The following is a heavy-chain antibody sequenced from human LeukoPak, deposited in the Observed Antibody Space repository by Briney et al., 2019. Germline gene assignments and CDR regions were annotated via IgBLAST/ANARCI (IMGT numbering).Heavy chain of an antibody. CDR3: ARDSDGDYVVTLDAFDI. CDR1: GFTFSSYS. J-gene: IGHJ3*02. CDR2: ISSSSSYI. D-gene: IGHD4-17*01. Sequence: GGSLRLSCAASGFTFSSYSMNWVRQAPGKGLEWVSSISSSSSYIYYADPVKGRFTISRDNAKNSLYLQMNSLRAEDTAVYYCARDSDGDYVVTLDAFDIWGQGTMVTVSS. V-gene: IGHV3-21*01.